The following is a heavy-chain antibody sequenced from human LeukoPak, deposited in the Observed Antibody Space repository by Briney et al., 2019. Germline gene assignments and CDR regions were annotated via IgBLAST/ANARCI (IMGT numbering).Heavy chain of an antibody. D-gene: IGHD6-6*01. J-gene: IGHJ4*02. CDR3: ARVLYSSSSEVDDYFDY. Sequence: ASVKVSCKASGGTFSSYAIGWVRQAPGQGLEWMGGIIPIFGTANYAQKFQGRVTITTDESTSTAYMELSSLRSEDTAVYYCARVLYSSSSEVDDYFDYWGQGTLVTVSS. CDR2: IIPIFGTA. CDR1: GGTFSSYA. V-gene: IGHV1-69*05.